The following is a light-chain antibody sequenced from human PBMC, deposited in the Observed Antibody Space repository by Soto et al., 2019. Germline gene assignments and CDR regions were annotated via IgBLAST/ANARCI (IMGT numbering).Light chain of an antibody. CDR1: QSVTNY. V-gene: IGKV3-11*01. J-gene: IGKJ4*01. Sequence: VLTQSPAILSLSPGERATLFCRASQSVTNYLAWYQQRPGQAPRLLFYDSSSRATGIPASFSASGSGTDFTLTISSLEFEDFAVYYCQQRRVWPLTFGGGTKVEIK. CDR2: DSS. CDR3: QQRRVWPLT.